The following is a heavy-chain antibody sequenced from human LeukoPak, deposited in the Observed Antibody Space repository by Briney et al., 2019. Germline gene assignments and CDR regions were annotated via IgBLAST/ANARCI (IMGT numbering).Heavy chain of an antibody. J-gene: IGHJ4*02. V-gene: IGHV3-7*01. CDR1: GFSFSSYW. CDR2: IKQDGTEK. D-gene: IGHD3-10*01. Sequence: GGSLRLSCAASGFSFSSYWMTWVRQAPGKGLEWVANIKQDGTEKNYVDSVKGRFTISRDNAKNSLYLQMDSLRAEDTGVYYCARERGSGSYPGPANDYWGQGTLVTVSS. CDR3: ARERGSGSYPGPANDY.